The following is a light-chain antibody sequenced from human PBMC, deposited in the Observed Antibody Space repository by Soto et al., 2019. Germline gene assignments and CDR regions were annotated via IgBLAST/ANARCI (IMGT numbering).Light chain of an antibody. Sequence: EIVLTQSPGTLSLSPGERATLSCRASQSVSSSYLAWYQQKPGQAPWLLIYGASSRVAGIPDRFSGSGSGTDFTLTTSRLEPEDFAVYYCQQYGSSSWTFGQGTKVEI. V-gene: IGKV3-20*01. CDR2: GAS. CDR1: QSVSSSY. J-gene: IGKJ1*01. CDR3: QQYGSSSWT.